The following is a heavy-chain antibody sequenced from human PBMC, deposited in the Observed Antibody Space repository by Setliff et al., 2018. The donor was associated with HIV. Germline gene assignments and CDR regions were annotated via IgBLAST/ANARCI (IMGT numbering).Heavy chain of an antibody. V-gene: IGHV3-11*04. J-gene: IGHJ4*02. CDR3: ARDISGFYFWGSDY. D-gene: IGHD7-27*01. CDR1: GFAFSDYY. CDR2: ISSSGSII. Sequence: PGGSLRLSCAASGFAFSDYYMSWIRQAPGKGLEWVSYISSSGSIIYYADSVKGRFTISRDNAKNSLYLQMNSLRAEDTAVYYCARDISGFYFWGSDYWGQGTLVTVSS.